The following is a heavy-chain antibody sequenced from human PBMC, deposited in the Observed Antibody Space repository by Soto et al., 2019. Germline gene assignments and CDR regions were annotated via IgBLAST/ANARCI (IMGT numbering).Heavy chain of an antibody. CDR3: ARSAFGVTQGIGRAFDV. J-gene: IGHJ3*01. Sequence: QVQLVQSGAEVKKPGTSVKVSCKTSGYTFTAFYIHWVRQAPGQGLEWWGWTNPNAGDSKSPQRFQGSVTLTRETSTNTSYLELTGLTSADAAVYFCARSAFGVTQGIGRAFDVWGPGTIVDVS. V-gene: IGHV1-2*04. D-gene: IGHD3-3*01. CDR1: GYTFTAFY. CDR2: TNPNAGDS.